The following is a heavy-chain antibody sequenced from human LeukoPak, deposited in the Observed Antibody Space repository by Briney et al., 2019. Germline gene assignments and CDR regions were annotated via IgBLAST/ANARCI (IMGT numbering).Heavy chain of an antibody. CDR1: GFTFSSYA. CDR2: ISYDGSNK. CDR3: ARGQPRGILGIAVAGRGNFDY. Sequence: GGSLRLSCAASGFTFSSYAMHWVRQAPGEGLEWVAVISYDGSNKYYADSVKGRFTISRDNSKNTLYLQMNSLRAEDTAVYYCARGQPRGILGIAVAGRGNFDYWGQGTLVTVSS. D-gene: IGHD6-19*01. J-gene: IGHJ4*02. V-gene: IGHV3-30-3*01.